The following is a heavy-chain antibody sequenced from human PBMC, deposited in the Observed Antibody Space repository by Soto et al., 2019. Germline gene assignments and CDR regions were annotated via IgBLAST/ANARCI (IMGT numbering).Heavy chain of an antibody. CDR2: IVVGSGNT. D-gene: IGHD2-15*01. J-gene: IGHJ3*02. CDR3: AAELYSGGSCCSFDI. Sequence: SVKVSCKTSGFTFSNSAVQWVRQARGQRLEWMGWIVVGSGNTNYAQELQERVTITRDMTTGAAHMQLSSLTSEDSAVYYCAAELYSGGSCCSFDIWGQGTTVTVSS. CDR1: GFTFSNSA. V-gene: IGHV1-58*01.